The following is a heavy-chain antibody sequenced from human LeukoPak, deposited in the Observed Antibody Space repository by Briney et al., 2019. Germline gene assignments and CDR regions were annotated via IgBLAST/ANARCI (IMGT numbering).Heavy chain of an antibody. J-gene: IGHJ4*02. CDR3: ARDRDVLLWFGDTYYFDY. V-gene: IGHV1-2*06. CDR1: GYTFTGYY. Sequence: TVKVSCKASGYTFTGYYMHWVRQAPGQGLEWMGRINPNSGGTNYAQTFQGRVTMTRDTSISTAYMELSRLRSDDTAVYYCARDRDVLLWFGDTYYFDYWGQGTLVTVSS. CDR2: INPNSGGT. D-gene: IGHD3-10*01.